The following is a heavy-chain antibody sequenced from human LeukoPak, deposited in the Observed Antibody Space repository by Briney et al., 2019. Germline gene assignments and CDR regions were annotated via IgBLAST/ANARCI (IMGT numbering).Heavy chain of an antibody. CDR1: GFSFYRKS. Sequence: GGSLRLSCAASGFSFYRKSMNWVRQAPGKGLEWVSSISSSGNYMYYADSVKGRLTIPRDNAKNSLYLKMNRLTAGETAVFSCARGASEWFGESTTWGQGTLVTVS. V-gene: IGHV3-21*01. J-gene: IGHJ4*02. CDR2: ISSSGNYM. CDR3: ARGASEWFGESTT. D-gene: IGHD3-10*01.